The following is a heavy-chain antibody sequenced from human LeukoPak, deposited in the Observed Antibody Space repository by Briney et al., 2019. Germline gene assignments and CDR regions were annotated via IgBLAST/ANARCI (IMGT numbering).Heavy chain of an antibody. CDR3: ARAYSGSYFFGY. V-gene: IGHV3-48*01. CDR1: GFTFSSYS. D-gene: IGHD1-26*01. Sequence: SLRLSCAASGFTFSSYSMNWVRQAPGKGLEWGSYISSSSSTIYYAASVKGRFTISRDNAKNSLYLQMNSLRAEDTAVYYCARAYSGSYFFGYWGQGTLVTVSS. J-gene: IGHJ4*02. CDR2: ISSSSSTI.